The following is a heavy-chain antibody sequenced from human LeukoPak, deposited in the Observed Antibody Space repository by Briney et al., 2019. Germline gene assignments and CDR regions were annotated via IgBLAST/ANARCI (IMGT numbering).Heavy chain of an antibody. V-gene: IGHV3-7*01. CDR1: GFIFSSYW. Sequence: GGSLRLSCAASGFIFSSYWMSWVRQAPGKGLEWVANINPDGSNILYVDSVKGRFTISRDNAKNSLYLQMNNLRAEDTAVCFSVSGFLQWLYWGQGTLVTVSS. J-gene: IGHJ4*02. D-gene: IGHD3-3*01. CDR2: INPDGSNI. CDR3: VSGFLQWLY.